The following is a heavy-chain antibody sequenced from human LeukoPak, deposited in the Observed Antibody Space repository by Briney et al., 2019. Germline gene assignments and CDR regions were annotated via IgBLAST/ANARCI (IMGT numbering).Heavy chain of an antibody. Sequence: NPGGSLRLSCAASGFSFSSYSMNWVRQAPGKGLEWVSSISSSSSYIYYADSVKGRFTISRDNAKNSLYLQMNSLRAEDTAVYYCARVRDGYNSGAFDIWGQGTMVTVSS. CDR1: GFSFSSYS. V-gene: IGHV3-21*01. J-gene: IGHJ3*02. CDR2: ISSSSSYI. D-gene: IGHD5-24*01. CDR3: ARVRDGYNSGAFDI.